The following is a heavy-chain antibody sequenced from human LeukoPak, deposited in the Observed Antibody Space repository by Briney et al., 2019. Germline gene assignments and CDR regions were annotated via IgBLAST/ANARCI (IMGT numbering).Heavy chain of an antibody. Sequence: ASVKVSCKASGRTFSSYAISWVRQAPGQGLEWMGGIIPIFGTANYAQKFQGRVTMTRNTSISTAYMELSSLRSEDTAVYYCARVSSGWYRGADYWGQGTLVTVSS. D-gene: IGHD6-19*01. V-gene: IGHV1-69*05. CDR2: IIPIFGTA. CDR3: ARVSSGWYRGADY. CDR1: GRTFSSYA. J-gene: IGHJ4*02.